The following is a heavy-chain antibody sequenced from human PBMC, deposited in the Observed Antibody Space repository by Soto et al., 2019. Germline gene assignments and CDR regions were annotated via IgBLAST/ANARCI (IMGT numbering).Heavy chain of an antibody. Sequence: QVQLVESGGGVVQPGRSLRLSCAASGFTFSSYGMYWVRQAPGKGLEWVAVIWYDGSNKYYADSVKGRFTISRDNSKNTLSLQMNSLRAEDTAVYYCAEVGGDYRWFDFWGQGTLVIVSS. CDR1: GFTFSSYG. CDR2: IWYDGSNK. J-gene: IGHJ5*01. D-gene: IGHD3-3*01. V-gene: IGHV3-33*06. CDR3: AEVGGDYRWFDF.